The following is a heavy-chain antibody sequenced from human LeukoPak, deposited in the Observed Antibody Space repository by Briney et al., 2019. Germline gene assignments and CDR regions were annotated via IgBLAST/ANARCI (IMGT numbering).Heavy chain of an antibody. CDR3: AKAEGYDILTGLDY. CDR2: ISSGSSTI. D-gene: IGHD3-9*01. Sequence: GGSLRLSCAASGFTFSTYNMNWVRQAPGKGLEWLSYISSGSSTIYYADSVEGRFTISRDNSKNTLYLQMNSLRTEDTAVYYCAKAEGYDILTGLDYWGQGTLVTVSS. CDR1: GFTFSTYN. V-gene: IGHV3-48*01. J-gene: IGHJ4*02.